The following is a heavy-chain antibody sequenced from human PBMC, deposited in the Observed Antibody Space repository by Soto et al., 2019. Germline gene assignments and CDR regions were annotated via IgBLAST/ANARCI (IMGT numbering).Heavy chain of an antibody. CDR2: INHSGST. Sequence: PSETLSLTCAVYGGSFSGYYWSWIRQPPGKGLEWIGEINHSGSTNYNPSLKSRVTISVDTSKNQFSLKLSSVTAADTAVYYCARLGYCSGGSCSPQSLYAWGQGTLVTVSS. V-gene: IGHV4-34*01. CDR1: GGSFSGYY. J-gene: IGHJ5*02. CDR3: ARLGYCSGGSCSPQSLYA. D-gene: IGHD2-15*01.